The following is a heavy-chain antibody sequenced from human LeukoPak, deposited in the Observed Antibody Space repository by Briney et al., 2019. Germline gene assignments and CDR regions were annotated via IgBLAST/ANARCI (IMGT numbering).Heavy chain of an antibody. CDR3: ARDPAYSSSWYLGYYFDY. CDR2: ISAYNGNT. CDR1: GYTFTSYG. Sequence: VASVTVSCKASGYTFTSYGISWVRQAPGQGLEWMGWISAYNGNTNYAQKLQGRVTMTTDTSTSTAYMELRSLRSDDTAVYYCARDPAYSSSWYLGYYFDYWGQGTLVTVSS. D-gene: IGHD6-13*01. J-gene: IGHJ4*02. V-gene: IGHV1-18*01.